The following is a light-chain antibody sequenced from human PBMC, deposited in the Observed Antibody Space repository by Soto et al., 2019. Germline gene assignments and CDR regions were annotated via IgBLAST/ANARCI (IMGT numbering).Light chain of an antibody. CDR1: QSISSSY. V-gene: IGKV3-20*01. CDR3: QQYGGSPRT. Sequence: EIVLTQSPGTLSLSPGERATLSCRASQSISSSYLTWYQQKPDQAPRLLMYGASSRATGIPDRFSGSGSGTDFTLTISSLEPEDFAVYYCQQYGGSPRTFGQGTKVESK. J-gene: IGKJ1*01. CDR2: GAS.